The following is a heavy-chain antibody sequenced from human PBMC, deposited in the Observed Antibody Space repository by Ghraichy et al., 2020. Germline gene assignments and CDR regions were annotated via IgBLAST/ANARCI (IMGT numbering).Heavy chain of an antibody. V-gene: IGHV4-34*01. CDR3: ARRRVGAITWYFDL. J-gene: IGHJ2*01. D-gene: IGHD1-26*01. Sequence: SETLSLTCAVYGGSFSGYYWSWIRQPPGKGLEWIGEINHSGSTNYNPSLKSRVTISVDTSKNQFSLNLSSVTAADTAVYYCARRRVGAITWYFDLWGRGTLVTVSS. CDR2: INHSGST. CDR1: GGSFSGYY.